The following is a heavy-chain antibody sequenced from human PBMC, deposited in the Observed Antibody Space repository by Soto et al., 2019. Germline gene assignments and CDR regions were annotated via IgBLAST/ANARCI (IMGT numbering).Heavy chain of an antibody. J-gene: IGHJ4*02. V-gene: IGHV4-31*03. CDR2: IYYSGST. D-gene: IGHD3-16*01. Sequence: QVQLQESGPGLVKPSQTLSLTCTVSGGSISSGGYYWSWIRQHPGKVLEWIGYIYYSGSTYYNPSLKSRVTISVDTSKNQFSLKLSSVTAADTAVYYCAREVSLGDDNYYFDYWGQGTLVTVSS. CDR1: GGSISSGGYY. CDR3: AREVSLGDDNYYFDY.